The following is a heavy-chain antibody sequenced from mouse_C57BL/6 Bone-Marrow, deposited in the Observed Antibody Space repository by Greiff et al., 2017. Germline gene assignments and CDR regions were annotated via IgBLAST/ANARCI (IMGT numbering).Heavy chain of an antibody. V-gene: IGHV1-9*01. Sequence: QVQLKQSGAELMKPGASVKLSCKATGYTFTGYWIEWVKQRPGHGLEWIGEILPGSGSTNYTEKFKGKATFTADTSSNTAYMQLSSLTTEDSAIYYSARTDLARCGYFDVWGTGTTVTVSS. CDR2: ILPGSGST. CDR3: ARTDLARCGYFDV. J-gene: IGHJ1*03. CDR1: GYTFTGYW.